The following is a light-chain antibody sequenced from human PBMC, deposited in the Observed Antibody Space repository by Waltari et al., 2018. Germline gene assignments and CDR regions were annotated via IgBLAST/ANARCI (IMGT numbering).Light chain of an antibody. V-gene: IGKV2-28*01. CDR1: QSLLHSNGYTY. J-gene: IGKJ4*01. CDR3: MQALQTPPA. CDR2: LGS. Sequence: DIVMTQSPLPLPVTPGEPASISCRSSQSLLHSNGYTYLDWYLQKPGQSPQLLIYLGSNRASGVPDRFSGSGSGTDFTLKISRVEAEDVGVYYCMQALQTPPAFGGGTKVEIK.